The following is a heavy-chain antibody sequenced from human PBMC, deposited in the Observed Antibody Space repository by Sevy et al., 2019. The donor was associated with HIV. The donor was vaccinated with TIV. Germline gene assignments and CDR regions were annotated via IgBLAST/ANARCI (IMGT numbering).Heavy chain of an antibody. CDR1: GYTFTSYD. J-gene: IGHJ1*01. Sequence: ASVKVSCKASGYTFTSYDINWVRQATGQGLEWMGWMNSNSGNTGYAQNFQGRVTMTRNTSISTAYMELSSLRSEDTAMYYCARGGGSYLEYFQHWGQGTLVTVSS. CDR2: MNSNSGNT. CDR3: ARGGGSYLEYFQH. V-gene: IGHV1-8*01. D-gene: IGHD1-26*01.